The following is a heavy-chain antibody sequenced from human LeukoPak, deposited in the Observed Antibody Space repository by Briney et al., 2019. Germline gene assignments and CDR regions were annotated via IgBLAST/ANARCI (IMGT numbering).Heavy chain of an antibody. CDR1: GFTFSDYY. D-gene: IGHD6-19*01. Sequence: GGSLRLPCAASGFTFSDYYMSWIRQAPGKGLEWVSYISSSGSTIYYADSVKGRFTISRDNAKNSLYLQMNSLRAEDTAVYYCASGVAVAGYYFDYWGQGTLVTVSS. V-gene: IGHV3-11*01. J-gene: IGHJ4*02. CDR3: ASGVAVAGYYFDY. CDR2: ISSSGSTI.